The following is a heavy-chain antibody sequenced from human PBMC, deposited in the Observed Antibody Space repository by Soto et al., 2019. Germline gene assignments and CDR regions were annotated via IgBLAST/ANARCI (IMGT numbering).Heavy chain of an antibody. CDR2: ISYDGSNK. D-gene: IGHD5-12*01. V-gene: IGHV3-30*18. CDR3: AKDMTGYSGYDPSLY. J-gene: IGHJ4*02. CDR1: GFTFSSYG. Sequence: GGSLRLSCAASGFTFSSYGMHWVRQAPGKGLEWVAVISYDGSNKYYADSVKGRFTISRDNSKNTLYLQMNSLRAEDTAVYYCAKDMTGYSGYDPSLYWGQGTLVTVSS.